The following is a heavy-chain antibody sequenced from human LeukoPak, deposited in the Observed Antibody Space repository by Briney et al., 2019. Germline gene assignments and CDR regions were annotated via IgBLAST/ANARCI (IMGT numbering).Heavy chain of an antibody. J-gene: IGHJ5*02. D-gene: IGHD2-2*01. Sequence: PGGSLRLSCAASGFTFSSYAMTCVRQSPGKGLEWVSFIIQSGGHITDYADSGKGRFTISRDHSKNTLYLEMNSLRAEDTAVYHCARDLGCSTTSCRYNWFDPWGQGTLVTVSS. V-gene: IGHV3-23*01. CDR1: GFTFSSYA. CDR2: IIQSGGHIT. CDR3: ARDLGCSTTSCRYNWFDP.